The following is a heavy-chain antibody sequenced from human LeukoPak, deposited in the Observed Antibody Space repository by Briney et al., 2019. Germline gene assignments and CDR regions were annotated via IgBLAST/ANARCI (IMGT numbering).Heavy chain of an antibody. CDR1: GFTFSSYE. D-gene: IGHD6-13*01. CDR3: AGASSSWSFDY. J-gene: IGHJ4*02. V-gene: IGHV3-48*03. CDR2: ISSSGSTI. Sequence: GGSLRLSCAASGFTFSSYEMNRVRQAPGKGREWVSYISSSGSTIYYADSVKGRFTISRDNAKNSLYLQMYSLRAEDTAVYYCAGASSSWSFDYWGQGTLVTVSS.